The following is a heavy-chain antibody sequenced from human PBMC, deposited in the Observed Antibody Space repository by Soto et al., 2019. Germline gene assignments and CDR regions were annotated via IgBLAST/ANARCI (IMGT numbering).Heavy chain of an antibody. Sequence: EVRLVESGGGSVKPEGSLRLSCAASGLSLSDGWMNWVRQTPGKGLEWVGRIKSKGDGGAVDYAAPVNGRFTISRDDSENMLYLQMNNLKADATGIYYCTRRPKAGDAGVDPIAYWGQGALVTVSS. CDR2: IKSKGDGGAV. CDR1: GLSLSDGW. J-gene: IGHJ4*02. CDR3: TRRPKAGDAGVDPIAY. V-gene: IGHV3-15*07. D-gene: IGHD3-10*01.